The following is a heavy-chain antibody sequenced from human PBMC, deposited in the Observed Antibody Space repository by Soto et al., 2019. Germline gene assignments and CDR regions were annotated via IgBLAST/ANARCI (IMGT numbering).Heavy chain of an antibody. J-gene: IGHJ4*02. CDR2: IYYSGST. V-gene: IGHV4-30-4*01. D-gene: IGHD1-7*01. CDR1: GGSITSGDYY. Sequence: PSETLSLTCTVSGGSITSGDYYWSWIRQTPGKGLEWIGYIYYSGSTYYNPSLKSPITISLDTSKNQFSLKLRSVAAADTAVYYCARQTGTTTTPFDYWGQGSLVTVSS. CDR3: ARQTGTTTTPFDY.